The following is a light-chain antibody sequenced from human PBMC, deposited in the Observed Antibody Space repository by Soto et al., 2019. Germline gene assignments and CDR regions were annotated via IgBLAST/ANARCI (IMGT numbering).Light chain of an antibody. J-gene: IGKJ2*01. V-gene: IGKV3-20*01. CDR1: QSISSSY. CDR3: QQYDHSPYT. CDR2: GAS. Sequence: EIVLTQSPGTLSLSPGERATLSCRASQSISSSYLAWYQQKPGQAPRLLIYGASSRSTDIPDRFSGSGSGRDFTRTISRLKTEDFAVYYCQQYDHSPYTFGQGTKLEIQ.